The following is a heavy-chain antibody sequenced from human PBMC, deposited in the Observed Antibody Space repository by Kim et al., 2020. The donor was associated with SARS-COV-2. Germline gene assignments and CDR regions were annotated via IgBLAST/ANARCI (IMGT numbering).Heavy chain of an antibody. Sequence: RADYADYVGGRFPVSRDNAKNTLDLQMDSLRAEDTAVYYCARDRGKQDDYWGQGTLVTVSS. CDR2: RA. J-gene: IGHJ4*02. CDR3: ARDRGKQDDY. V-gene: IGHV3-74*01. D-gene: IGHD6-25*01.